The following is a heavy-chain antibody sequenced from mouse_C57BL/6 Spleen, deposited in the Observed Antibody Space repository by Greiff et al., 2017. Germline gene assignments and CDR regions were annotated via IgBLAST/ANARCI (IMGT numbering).Heavy chain of an antibody. Sequence: EVMLVESGGGLVKPGGSLKLSCAASGFTFSDYGMHWVRQAPEKGLEWVAYISSGSSTIYYADTVKGRFTISRDNAKNTLFLQMTSLRSEDTAMYYCARKRDGTFAYWGQGTLVTVSA. V-gene: IGHV5-17*01. D-gene: IGHD2-1*01. J-gene: IGHJ3*01. CDR3: ARKRDGTFAY. CDR2: ISSGSSTI. CDR1: GFTFSDYG.